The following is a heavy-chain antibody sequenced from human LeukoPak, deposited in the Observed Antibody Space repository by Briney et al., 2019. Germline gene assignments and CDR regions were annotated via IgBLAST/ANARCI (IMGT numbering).Heavy chain of an antibody. Sequence: ASVNVSCTASGYTFTGYSINWLRQAPGQGLEWMGWITTSTGNPTYAQGFTGRFVFSLDTSVSTTYLHINSLKAEDTAVYYCARDASTINFDYWGQGTLVTVSS. CDR2: ITTSTGNP. J-gene: IGHJ4*02. V-gene: IGHV7-4-1*02. D-gene: IGHD5/OR15-5a*01. CDR1: GYTFTGYS. CDR3: ARDASTINFDY.